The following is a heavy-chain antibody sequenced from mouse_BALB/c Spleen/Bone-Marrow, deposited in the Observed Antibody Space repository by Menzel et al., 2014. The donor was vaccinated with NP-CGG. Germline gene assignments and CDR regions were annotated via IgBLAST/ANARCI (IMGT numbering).Heavy chain of an antibody. J-gene: IGHJ1*01. V-gene: IGHV7-3*02. D-gene: IGHD3-3*01. CDR3: ARDVGRLFFDV. Sequence: EVKLMESGGGLVQPGGSLRLSCATSGFTFXDYYMNWVRQPPGMALEWLGFIRNKANGYTTDYSTSVKGRFTISRDNSQNILYLQMNTLRTEDSATYYCARDVGRLFFDVWGAGTTVTVSS. CDR1: GFTFXDYY. CDR2: IRNKANGYTT.